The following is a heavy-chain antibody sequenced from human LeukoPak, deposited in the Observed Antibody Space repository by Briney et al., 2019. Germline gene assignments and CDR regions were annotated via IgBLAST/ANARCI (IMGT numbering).Heavy chain of an antibody. CDR3: ARSSRGIAARLAPMHYYYYMDV. D-gene: IGHD6-6*01. J-gene: IGHJ6*03. Sequence: SETLSLTCTVSGGSISSSSYYWGWIRQPPGKGLEWIGSIYYSGSTYYNPSLKSRVTISVDTSKNQFSLKLSSVTAADTAVYYCARSSRGIAARLAPMHYYYYMDVWGKGTTVTVSS. CDR2: IYYSGST. V-gene: IGHV4-39*07. CDR1: GGSISSSSYY.